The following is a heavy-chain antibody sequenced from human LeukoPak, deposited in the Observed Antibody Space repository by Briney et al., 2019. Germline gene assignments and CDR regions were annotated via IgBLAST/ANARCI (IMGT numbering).Heavy chain of an antibody. CDR2: ISWNSGSI. J-gene: IGHJ4*02. Sequence: GRSLRLSCAASGFTFDDYAMHWVRQAPGKGLEWVSGISWNSGSIGYVDSVKGRFTISRDNAKNSLYLQMNSLRAEDVALYYCAKGLDSSAYYYFDYWGQGTLVTVSS. V-gene: IGHV3-9*03. CDR1: GFTFDDYA. D-gene: IGHD6-19*01. CDR3: AKGLDSSAYYYFDY.